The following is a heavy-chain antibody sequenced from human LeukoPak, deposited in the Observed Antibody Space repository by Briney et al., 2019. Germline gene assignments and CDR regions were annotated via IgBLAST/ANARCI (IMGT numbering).Heavy chain of an antibody. CDR1: GYSFPSYG. D-gene: IGHD2-2*01. Sequence: GASVKVSCKTSGYSFPSYGISWVRQAPGQGLEWMGWISAYNGNTNYAQKVQGRITMTTDTSTSTAYMELKSLRSDDTAVYCCATLWTDLRYCSGTSCSEGKYFEHWGQGTLITVSS. CDR3: ATLWTDLRYCSGTSCSEGKYFEH. J-gene: IGHJ1*01. V-gene: IGHV1-18*04. CDR2: ISAYNGNT.